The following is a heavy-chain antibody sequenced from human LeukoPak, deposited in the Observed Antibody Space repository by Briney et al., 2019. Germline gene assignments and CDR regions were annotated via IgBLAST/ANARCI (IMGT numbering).Heavy chain of an antibody. CDR1: GGSLSGDNYY. CDR3: AKTGAPMGGY. J-gene: IGHJ4*02. D-gene: IGHD3-16*01. CDR2: ISLSGST. V-gene: IGHV4-61*01. Sequence: SETLSLTCTPSGGSLSGDNYYWSWIRQPPGKGLQWIAYISLSGSTNYNPPLKSRVTISLDTSKNQLSLRLTSVTAADTAVYYCAKTGAPMGGYWGQGTLVTVSS.